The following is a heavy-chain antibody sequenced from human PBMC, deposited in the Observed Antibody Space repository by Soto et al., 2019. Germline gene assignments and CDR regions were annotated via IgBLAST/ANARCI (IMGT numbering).Heavy chain of an antibody. J-gene: IGHJ3*02. V-gene: IGHV1-2*04. CDR3: ARGGSFLVWRGDAFDI. Sequence: ASVRVSCKAFGYTFTGYYMHWVRQAPGQGLEWMGWINPNSGGTNYAQKFQGWVTMTRDTSISTAYMELSRLRSDDTAVYYCARGGSFLVWRGDAFDIWGQGTMVTVSS. CDR2: INPNSGGT. D-gene: IGHD2-8*01. CDR1: GYTFTGYY.